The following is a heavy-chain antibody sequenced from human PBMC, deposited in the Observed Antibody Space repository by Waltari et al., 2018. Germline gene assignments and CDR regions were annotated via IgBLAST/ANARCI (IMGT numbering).Heavy chain of an antibody. CDR3: TTDEGGSS. J-gene: IGHJ5*02. D-gene: IGHD2-15*01. CDR1: GFTFSNAW. Sequence: EVQLVKCGGGLVKPGGSLRLSCAASGFTFSNAWMSWVRHAPGKVLEAVGRSKSKTDGGTKDDAVPVKVRLTISREDSKNTLYRQRNSLKTEDTAGYYCTTDEGGSSWGQGTLVTVSS. CDR2: SKSKTDGGTK. V-gene: IGHV3-15*01.